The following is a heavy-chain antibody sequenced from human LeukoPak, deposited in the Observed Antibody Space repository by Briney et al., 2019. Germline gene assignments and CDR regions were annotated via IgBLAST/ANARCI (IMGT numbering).Heavy chain of an antibody. D-gene: IGHD6-13*01. CDR1: GGSISSSSYY. J-gene: IGHJ4*02. CDR2: IYYSGST. Sequence: PSETLSLTCTVSGGSISSSSYYWGWIRQPPGKGLEWIGSIYYSGSTNYNPSLKSRVTISVDTSKNQFSLKLSSVTAADTAVYYCARTGYSSSWYYFDYWGQGTLVTVSS. V-gene: IGHV4-39*07. CDR3: ARTGYSSSWYYFDY.